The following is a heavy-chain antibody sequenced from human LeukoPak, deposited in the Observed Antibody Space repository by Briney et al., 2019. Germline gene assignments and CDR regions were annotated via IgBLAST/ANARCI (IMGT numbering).Heavy chain of an antibody. Sequence: PSETLSLTCTVSGYSISSGFYWGWIRQPPGKGLEWVGTFYHSGSNHYNPSLKSRVTISVDTSKNQFSLRLSSVTVADTAVYFCARASYSDYVVNYWGQGILVTVSS. D-gene: IGHD4-11*01. CDR2: FYHSGSN. V-gene: IGHV4-38-2*02. CDR3: ARASYSDYVVNY. J-gene: IGHJ4*02. CDR1: GYSISSGFY.